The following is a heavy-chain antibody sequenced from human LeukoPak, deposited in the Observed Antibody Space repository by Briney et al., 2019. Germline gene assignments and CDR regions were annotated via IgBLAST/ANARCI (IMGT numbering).Heavy chain of an antibody. Sequence: SETLSLTCTVSGGSISSSSYYWGWIRQPPGKGLEWIGSIYYSGSTYYNPSLKSRVTISVDTSKNQFSLKLSSVTAADTAVYYCARVRSANYYDSSGYGYWGPGTLVTVSS. V-gene: IGHV4-39*07. CDR1: GGSISSSSYY. D-gene: IGHD3-22*01. CDR2: IYYSGST. CDR3: ARVRSANYYDSSGYGY. J-gene: IGHJ4*02.